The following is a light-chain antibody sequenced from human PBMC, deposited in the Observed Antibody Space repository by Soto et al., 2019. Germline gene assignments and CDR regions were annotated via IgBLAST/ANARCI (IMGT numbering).Light chain of an antibody. V-gene: IGKV4-1*01. CDR3: QQYYSAPYT. CDR1: QSVLYSSNNKNY. CDR2: WAS. Sequence: DTVMTQSPDSLAVSLGERATINCKSSQSVLYSSNNKNYLAWYQQKPGQPPKLLIYWASTRESGVPDRFSGGGSGTDFTLTIISLQAEDVAVYYCQQYYSAPYTFGQGTKLEIK. J-gene: IGKJ2*01.